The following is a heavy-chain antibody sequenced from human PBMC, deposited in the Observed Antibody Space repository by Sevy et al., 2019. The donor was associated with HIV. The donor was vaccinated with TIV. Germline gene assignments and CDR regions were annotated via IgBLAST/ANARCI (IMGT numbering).Heavy chain of an antibody. CDR2: IKRDGSEK. V-gene: IGHV3-7*03. J-gene: IGHJ6*02. CDR1: GFTFSNYW. CDR3: ARDCSSTSCLWGLDV. D-gene: IGHD2-2*01. Sequence: GGSLRLSCAASGFTFSNYWMTWVRRAPGKGLEWVANIKRDGSEKYYVASVKGRFTISRDNAKKSLYLQMNSLRAEDTAVYYCARDCSSTSCLWGLDVWGQGTTVTVSS.